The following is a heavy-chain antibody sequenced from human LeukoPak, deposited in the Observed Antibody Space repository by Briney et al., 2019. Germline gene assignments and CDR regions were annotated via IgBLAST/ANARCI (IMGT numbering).Heavy chain of an antibody. CDR3: ARDGVLRYFDWLSDANYYYYGMGV. Sequence: PGGSLRLSCAASGFTFSSYDMHWVRQATGKGLEWVSAIGTAGDTYYPGSVKGRFTISRENAKNSLYLQMNSLRAEDTAVYYCARDGVLRYFDWLSDANYYYYGMGVWGQGTTVTVSS. CDR1: GFTFSSYD. CDR2: IGTAGDT. J-gene: IGHJ6*02. D-gene: IGHD3-9*01. V-gene: IGHV3-13*01.